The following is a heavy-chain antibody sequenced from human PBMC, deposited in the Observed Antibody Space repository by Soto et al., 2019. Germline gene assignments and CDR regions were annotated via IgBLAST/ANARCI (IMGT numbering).Heavy chain of an antibody. CDR1: GFSFSTFE. J-gene: IGHJ5*01. CDR2: ISDDSSRT. D-gene: IGHD3-16*01. V-gene: IGHV3-23*01. Sequence: EVQLLESGGGLVQPGGSLRLSCAASGFSFSTFEMSWVRQAPGRGLEWVSFISDDSSRTYYADAVKGRFTISRDNSKYTPYLQMNSRTAEDTAVYACVKGGWLDFWGQGSLVTVSS. CDR3: VKGGWLDF.